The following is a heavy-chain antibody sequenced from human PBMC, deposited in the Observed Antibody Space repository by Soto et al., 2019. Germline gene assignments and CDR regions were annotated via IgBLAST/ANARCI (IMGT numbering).Heavy chain of an antibody. CDR2: IGTSETNT. D-gene: IGHD2-21*01. CDR1: GFTFSLYE. V-gene: IGHV3-48*03. J-gene: IGHJ4*02. CDR3: AREELNCGGDCFAF. Sequence: LRLSCAASGFTFSLYEFNWVRQAPGKGLEWISYIGTSETNTYYAGSVKGRFTVSRDNAKNSVYLQMNSLRAEDTAIYYCAREELNCGGDCFAFWGQGALVTVSS.